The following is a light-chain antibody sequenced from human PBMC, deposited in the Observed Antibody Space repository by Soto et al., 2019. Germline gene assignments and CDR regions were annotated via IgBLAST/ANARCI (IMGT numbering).Light chain of an antibody. CDR1: SSDIDAYNF. CDR2: DVN. CDR3: TSWTTSTTMI. J-gene: IGLJ2*01. V-gene: IGLV2-14*03. Sequence: QSALTQPASVSGSPGQSSTISCTGTSSDIDAYNFVSWYQQHPGKAPKLMLYDVNIRHSGVSNRFSGSKSGNTASLTISGLQAEDEADYYCTSWTTSTTMIFGGGTKLTVL.